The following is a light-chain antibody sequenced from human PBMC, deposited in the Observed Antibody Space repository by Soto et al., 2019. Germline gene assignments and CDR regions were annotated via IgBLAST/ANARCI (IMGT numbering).Light chain of an antibody. CDR1: QSVSSSY. J-gene: IGKJ1*01. CDR3: QQYESSLRT. CDR2: GAS. Sequence: EIELTQSPGTLPLSPGERATLSCRASQSVSSSYLAWYQQKPGQAPRLLIYGASSRATGIPDRFSGSGSGTDFTLTISRLEPEDFAVYYCQQYESSLRTFGQGTKVEIK. V-gene: IGKV3-20*01.